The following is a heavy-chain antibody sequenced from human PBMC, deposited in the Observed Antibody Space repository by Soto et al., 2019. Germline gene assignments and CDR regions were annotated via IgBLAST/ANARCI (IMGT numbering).Heavy chain of an antibody. V-gene: IGHV3-23*01. CDR1: GFTFSSYA. CDR2: VSGSGGST. D-gene: IGHD3-3*01. Sequence: EVQLLESGGGLVQPGGSLRLSCAASGFTFSSYAMSWVRQAPGKGLEWVSAVSGSGGSTYYADSVKGRFTISRDNAKNPLYLEMNSLRAEDTAVYYCAKENVLRFLEWLGNWFDPWGQGTLVTVSS. CDR3: AKENVLRFLEWLGNWFDP. J-gene: IGHJ5*02.